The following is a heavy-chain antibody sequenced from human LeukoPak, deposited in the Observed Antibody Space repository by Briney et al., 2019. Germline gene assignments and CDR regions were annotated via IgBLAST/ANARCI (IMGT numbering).Heavy chain of an antibody. J-gene: IGHJ4*02. CDR3: ARTSIADSE. Sequence: SETLSLTCTVSGGSISSYYWSWIRHPPGKGLEWIGYIYYSGSTNYNPSLKSRVTISVDTSKNQFSLKLSSVTAADTAVYYCARTSIADSEWGQGTLVTVSS. V-gene: IGHV4-59*01. CDR2: IYYSGST. CDR1: GGSISSYY. D-gene: IGHD6-6*01.